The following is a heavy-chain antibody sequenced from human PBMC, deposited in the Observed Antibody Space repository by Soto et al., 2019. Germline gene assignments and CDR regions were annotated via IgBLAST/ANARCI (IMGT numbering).Heavy chain of an antibody. Sequence: GESLKISCKGSGYSFTSYWISWVRQMPGKGLEWMGIIYPGDSDTRYSPSFQGQVTISADKSISTAYLQWSSLKASDTAMYYCVRHQQLVLFDYWGQGALVTVSS. CDR2: IYPGDSDT. J-gene: IGHJ4*02. CDR1: GYSFTSYW. D-gene: IGHD6-13*01. V-gene: IGHV5-51*01. CDR3: VRHQQLVLFDY.